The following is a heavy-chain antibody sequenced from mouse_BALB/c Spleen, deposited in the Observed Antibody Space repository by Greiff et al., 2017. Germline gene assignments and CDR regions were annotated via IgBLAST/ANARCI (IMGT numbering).Heavy chain of an antibody. D-gene: IGHD1-1*01. V-gene: IGHV1-82*01. J-gene: IGHJ3*01. Sequence: QVQLQQSGPELVKPGASVKISCKASGYAFSSSWMNWVKQRPGQGLEWIGRIYPGDGDTNYNGKFKGKATLTADKSSSTAYMQHSSLTSVDSAVYFCAREDYGSITWGGFAYWGQGTLVTVSA. CDR3: AREDYGSITWGGFAY. CDR2: IYPGDGDT. CDR1: GYAFSSSW.